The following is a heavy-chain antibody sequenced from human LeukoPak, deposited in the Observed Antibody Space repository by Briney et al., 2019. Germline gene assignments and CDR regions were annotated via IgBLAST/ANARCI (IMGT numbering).Heavy chain of an antibody. V-gene: IGHV1-2*02. CDR2: INPNSGGT. Sequence: ASVKVSCKASGYTFTGYYMHWVRQAPGQGVEWMGWINPNSGGTNYAQKIQGRVTMTRDTSISTAYMELSRLRSDDTAVYYCARVKGYCSSTSCKKNYFDYWGQGTLVTVSS. D-gene: IGHD2-2*01. J-gene: IGHJ4*02. CDR1: GYTFTGYY. CDR3: ARVKGYCSSTSCKKNYFDY.